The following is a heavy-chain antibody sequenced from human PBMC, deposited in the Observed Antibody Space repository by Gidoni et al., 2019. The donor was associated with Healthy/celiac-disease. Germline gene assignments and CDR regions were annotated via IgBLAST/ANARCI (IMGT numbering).Heavy chain of an antibody. J-gene: IGHJ4*02. CDR1: GFTFSSYA. D-gene: IGHD5-12*01. CDR3: AKAVDIVATLSPFDY. Sequence: EVQLLESGGGLVQHGGFLRLSCAASGFTFSSYAMSWVRQAPGKGLEWVSAISGSGGSTYYADSVKGRFTISRDNSKNTLYLQMNSLRAEDTAVYYCAKAVDIVATLSPFDYWGQGTLVTVSS. CDR2: ISGSGGST. V-gene: IGHV3-23*01.